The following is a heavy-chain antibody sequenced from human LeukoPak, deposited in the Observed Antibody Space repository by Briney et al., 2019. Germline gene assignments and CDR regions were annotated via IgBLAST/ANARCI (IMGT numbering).Heavy chain of an antibody. CDR3: VRGGAAAYFDY. Sequence: PGGSLRLSCAASGFTFSSYAMSWVRQAPGKGLEWVSAISGSGGSTYYADSVKGRFTTSRDNSKNTLYLQMNSLRAEDTAVHYCVRGGAAAYFDYWGQGTLVTVSS. D-gene: IGHD6-13*01. CDR2: ISGSGGST. CDR1: GFTFSSYA. V-gene: IGHV3-23*01. J-gene: IGHJ4*02.